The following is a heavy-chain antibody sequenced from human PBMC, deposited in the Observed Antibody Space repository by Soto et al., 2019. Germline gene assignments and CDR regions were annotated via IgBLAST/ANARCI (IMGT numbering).Heavy chain of an antibody. CDR3: AKDLGWREYSGYDYMDV. CDR2: ISGSGGST. J-gene: IGHJ6*03. CDR1: GFTFSSYA. D-gene: IGHD5-12*01. Sequence: SGGSLRLSCAASGFTFSSYAMSWVRQAPGKGLEWVSAISGSGGSTYYADSVKGRFTISRDNSKNTLYLQMNSLRAEDTAVYYCAKDLGWREYSGYDYMDVWGKGTTVTVSS. V-gene: IGHV3-23*01.